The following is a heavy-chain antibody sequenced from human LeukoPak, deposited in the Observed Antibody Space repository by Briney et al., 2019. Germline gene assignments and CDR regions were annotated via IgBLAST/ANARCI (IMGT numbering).Heavy chain of an antibody. CDR3: ARIRRYYYGSGSYAFDI. Sequence: ASVNVSCKASGYTLTSYGISWVRQAPGQGLEWVGWISGYNGDTNYAQKFQGRVTMTKDTNTSTAYMELRSLRSDDTAVYYCARIRRYYYGSGSYAFDIWGQGTMVTVSS. V-gene: IGHV1-18*01. CDR2: ISGYNGDT. CDR1: GYTLTSYG. J-gene: IGHJ3*02. D-gene: IGHD3-10*01.